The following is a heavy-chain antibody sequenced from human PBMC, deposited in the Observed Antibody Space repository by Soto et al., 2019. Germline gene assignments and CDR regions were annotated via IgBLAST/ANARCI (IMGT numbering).Heavy chain of an antibody. J-gene: IGHJ4*02. D-gene: IGHD2-15*01. CDR3: ARRWGSAADY. CDR2: IHYSGST. Sequence: SETLSLTCTVPGGSVKIGTYYWSWIRQHPGKGLEWIGFIHYSGSTNYNPSLKSRVTLSVDTSKNQFSLKLSSVTSADAAVYYCARRWGSAADYWGQGTLVTAPQ. CDR1: GGSVKIGTYY. V-gene: IGHV4-61*01.